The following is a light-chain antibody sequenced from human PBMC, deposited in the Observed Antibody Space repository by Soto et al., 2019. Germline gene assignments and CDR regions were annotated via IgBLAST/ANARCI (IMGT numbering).Light chain of an antibody. Sequence: LTQPPSASGSPGQSGAISCTGTSSDVGGYNYVSWYQQHPGKAPKLMIYEVNKRPPGVPDRFSGSKSGNTASLTVSGLQAEDEADYYCSSYAGSSNVFGTGTKVTVL. J-gene: IGLJ1*01. CDR3: SSYAGSSNV. CDR2: EVN. V-gene: IGLV2-8*01. CDR1: SSDVGGYNY.